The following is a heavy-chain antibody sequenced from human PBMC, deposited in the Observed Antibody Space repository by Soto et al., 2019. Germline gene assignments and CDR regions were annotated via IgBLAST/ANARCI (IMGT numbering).Heavy chain of an antibody. Sequence: SETLSLTCTVSGGSISSYYWSWIRQPPGKGLEWIGYIYYSGSTNYNPSLKSRVTISVDTSKNQFSLKLSSVTAADTAVYYCARMRRTTVTTIYYFDYWGQGTLVTVSS. J-gene: IGHJ4*02. D-gene: IGHD4-17*01. CDR1: GGSISSYY. V-gene: IGHV4-59*01. CDR3: ARMRRTTVTTIYYFDY. CDR2: IYYSGST.